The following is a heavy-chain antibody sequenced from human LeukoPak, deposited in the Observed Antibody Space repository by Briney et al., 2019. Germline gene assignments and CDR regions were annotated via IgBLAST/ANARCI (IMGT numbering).Heavy chain of an antibody. V-gene: IGHV3-30*18. CDR1: GFTFSTYG. D-gene: IGHD5-18*01. CDR2: ISYDGSNK. J-gene: IGHJ4*02. CDR3: ANCSPVDTAMFDY. Sequence: GGSLRLSCAASGFTFSTYGMHWVRQAPGKGLEWVAVISYDGSNKYYADSVKGRFTISRDNSKNTLYLQMNSLRAEDTAVYYYANCSPVDTAMFDYWGQGTLVTVSS.